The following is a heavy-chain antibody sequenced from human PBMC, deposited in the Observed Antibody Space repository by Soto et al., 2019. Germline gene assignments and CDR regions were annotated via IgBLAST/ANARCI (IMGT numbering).Heavy chain of an antibody. CDR2: ISSDGTTT. CDR3: AIQDCTNDVCLEAAVTVGGALEY. V-gene: IGHV3-74*01. D-gene: IGHD2-8*01. CDR1: GITFRKYW. J-gene: IGHJ4*02. Sequence: EVQLVGSGGGLVQPGKALRLSCAASGITFRKYWMHWVRQAPGKGPVWVSYISSDGTTTDYADSVKGRFTISRDNAKNTLYLQMDSLRVEDTAVYYCAIQDCTNDVCLEAAVTVGGALEYWGQGAHVTVSS.